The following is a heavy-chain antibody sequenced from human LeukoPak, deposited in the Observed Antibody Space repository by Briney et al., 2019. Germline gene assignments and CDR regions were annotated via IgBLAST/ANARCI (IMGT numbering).Heavy chain of an antibody. D-gene: IGHD3-16*01. CDR3: ARVAPPRYDYGEIDH. CDR2: INPNSGGT. Sequence: GASVKVSCKASGYTFTGYYMHWVRQAPGQGLEWMGWINPNSGGTNYAQKFQGRVTMTRDTSISTAYMELSRLRSDDTAVYYCARVAPPRYDYGEIDHWGQGTLVTVSS. V-gene: IGHV1-2*02. CDR1: GYTFTGYY. J-gene: IGHJ4*02.